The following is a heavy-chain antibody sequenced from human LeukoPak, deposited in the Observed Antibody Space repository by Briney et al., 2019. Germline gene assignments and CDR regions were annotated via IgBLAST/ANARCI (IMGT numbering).Heavy chain of an antibody. J-gene: IGHJ5*02. V-gene: IGHV4-34*01. Sequence: SETLSLTCAVYGGSFSGYYWSWIRQPPGKGLDGIGEINHSGSTNYNPSLKSRVTISVDTSKNQFSLKLSSVTAADTAVYYCARRYYGSGRRFDPWGQGTLVTVSS. CDR1: GGSFSGYY. CDR3: ARRYYGSGRRFDP. CDR2: INHSGST. D-gene: IGHD3-10*01.